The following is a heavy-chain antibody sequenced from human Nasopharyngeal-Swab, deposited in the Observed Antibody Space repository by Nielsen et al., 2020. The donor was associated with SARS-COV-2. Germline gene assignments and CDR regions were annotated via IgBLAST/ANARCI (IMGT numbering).Heavy chain of an antibody. D-gene: IGHD1-1*01. CDR3: ARENQEYANIWIDY. J-gene: IGHJ4*02. V-gene: IGHV7-4-1*02. Sequence: ASVKVSCQASGYTFTSNVLNWVRQAPGQGPEYIGWISTKTGAPTYAQAFTGRFVISLDTSVSTTYLQISSLKADDTAVYYCARENQEYANIWIDYWGQGTQVTVSS. CDR1: GYTFTSNV. CDR2: ISTKTGAP.